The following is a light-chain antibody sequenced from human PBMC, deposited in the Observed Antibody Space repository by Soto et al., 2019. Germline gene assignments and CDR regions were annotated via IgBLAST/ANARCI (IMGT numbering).Light chain of an antibody. CDR3: CSYVSSFTDV. J-gene: IGLJ1*01. V-gene: IGLV2-23*01. CDR2: EGS. CDR1: SSDVGSGSHNL. Sequence: QSALTQPASVSGSPGQSITISCTGTSSDVGSGSHNLVSWYQQRPGKAPKVVIYEGSKRPSGVSDRFAGSKSGNTASLTISGLQAEDEADYYCCSYVSSFTDVFGTGTKVTVL.